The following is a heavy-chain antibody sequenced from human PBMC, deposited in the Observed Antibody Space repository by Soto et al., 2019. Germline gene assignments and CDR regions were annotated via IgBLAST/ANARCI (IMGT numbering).Heavy chain of an antibody. Sequence: GGSLRLSCAASGFTLRGSPMHWVRQASGKGLEWVGRIRSKTSSYATAYGASVKGRFTVSRDDSESTAYLQMNSLETEDTAVYYCARGYCGRTSCYYLDVWGKGTTVTVSS. CDR3: ARGYCGRTSCYYLDV. J-gene: IGHJ6*03. CDR1: GFTLRGSP. CDR2: IRSKTSSYAT. V-gene: IGHV3-73*01. D-gene: IGHD2-2*01.